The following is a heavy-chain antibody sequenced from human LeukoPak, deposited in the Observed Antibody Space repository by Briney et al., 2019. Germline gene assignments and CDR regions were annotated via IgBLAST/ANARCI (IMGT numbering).Heavy chain of an antibody. Sequence: GGSLRLSCAASGFTFSSYAMSWVRQAPGKGLEWVSAISGSGGSTYYADSVKGRFTISRDNSKNTLYLQMNSLRAEDTAVYYCAKDRGHFYDILTGSELDYWGQGTLVTVSS. V-gene: IGHV3-23*01. CDR1: GFTFSSYA. J-gene: IGHJ4*02. CDR2: ISGSGGST. CDR3: AKDRGHFYDILTGSELDY. D-gene: IGHD3-9*01.